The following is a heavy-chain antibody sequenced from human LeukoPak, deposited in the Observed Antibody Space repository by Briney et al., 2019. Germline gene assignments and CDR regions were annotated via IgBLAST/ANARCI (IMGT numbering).Heavy chain of an antibody. V-gene: IGHV3-48*03. Sequence: QPGGSLRLSCAASGFTFSSYEMNWVRQAPGKGLEWVSYISSSGSTIYYADSVKSRFTISRDNAKNSLYLQMNSLRAEDTAVYYCARSVAAGGILDYWGQGTLVTVSS. D-gene: IGHD6-13*01. CDR3: ARSVAAGGILDY. J-gene: IGHJ4*02. CDR1: GFTFSSYE. CDR2: ISSSGSTI.